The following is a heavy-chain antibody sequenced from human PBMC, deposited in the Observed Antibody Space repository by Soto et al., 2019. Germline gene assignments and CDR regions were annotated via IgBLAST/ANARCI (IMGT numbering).Heavy chain of an antibody. V-gene: IGHV4-30-2*01. D-gene: IGHD4-17*01. CDR3: ARNREYGDPPDY. CDR1: GGSISSGGYS. J-gene: IGHJ4*02. CDR2: IYHSGST. Sequence: PSETLSLTCAVSGGSISSGGYSWSWIRQPPGKGLEWIGYIYHSGSTYYNPSLKSRVTISVDRSKNQFSLKLSSVTAADTAVYYCARNREYGDPPDYWGQGTLVTVSS.